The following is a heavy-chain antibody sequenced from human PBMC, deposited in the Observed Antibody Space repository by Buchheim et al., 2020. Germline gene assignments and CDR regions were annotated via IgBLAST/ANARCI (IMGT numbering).Heavy chain of an antibody. CDR1: GFTFSSYG. CDR3: ATSYYYDSSARYYYYGMDV. D-gene: IGHD3-22*01. CDR2: ISYDGSNK. Sequence: QVQLVESGGGVVQPGRSLRLSCAASGFTFSSYGMHWVRQAPGKGLEWVAVISYDGSNKYYADSVKGRFTISRDNSKKTLYLQMNSLRAEDTAVYYCATSYYYDSSARYYYYGMDVWGQGTT. J-gene: IGHJ6*02. V-gene: IGHV3-30*03.